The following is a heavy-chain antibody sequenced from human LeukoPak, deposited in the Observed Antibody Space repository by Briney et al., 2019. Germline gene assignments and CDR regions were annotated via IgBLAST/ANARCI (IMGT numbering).Heavy chain of an antibody. V-gene: IGHV1-18*01. Sequence: ASVKVSCKASGYTFTNYGVSWVRQAPGQGLEWMGWISAYNGNTNYAQKLQGRVTMTTDTSTSAAYMQLGSLRSDDTAVYYCAKEIWPTVTIPGRTYFDYWGQGTLVTVSS. J-gene: IGHJ4*02. D-gene: IGHD4-17*01. CDR3: AKEIWPTVTIPGRTYFDY. CDR2: ISAYNGNT. CDR1: GYTFTNYG.